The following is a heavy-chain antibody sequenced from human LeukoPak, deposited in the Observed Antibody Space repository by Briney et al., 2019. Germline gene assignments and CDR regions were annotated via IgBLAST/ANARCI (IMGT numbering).Heavy chain of an antibody. CDR2: INSDGSST. CDR1: GFTFSSYW. CDR3: ARRAVVVITNYYYYMDV. Sequence: PGGSLRLSCAASGFTFSSYWMHWVRQAPGKGLVWVSRINSDGSSTSYADSVKGRFTISRDNAKNTLYLQMNSLRAEDTAVYYCARRAVVVITNYYYYMDVWGKGTTVTVSS. D-gene: IGHD3-22*01. V-gene: IGHV3-74*01. J-gene: IGHJ6*03.